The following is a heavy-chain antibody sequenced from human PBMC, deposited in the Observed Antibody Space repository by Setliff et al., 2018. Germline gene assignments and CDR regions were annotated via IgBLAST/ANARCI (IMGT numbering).Heavy chain of an antibody. D-gene: IGHD3-9*01. J-gene: IGHJ4*02. CDR3: VRRDPTGYYGYSFDF. CDR1: GDSIRRSTYY. Sequence: SETLSLTCTVSGDSIRRSTYYWGWIRQSPGKGLDWIGTVDHSGNAFYNPSLKSRVIISVDTSKNQVSLRLTSVSAADTAVYFCVRRDPTGYYGYSFDFWGQGTLVTVSS. V-gene: IGHV4-39*01. CDR2: VDHSGNA.